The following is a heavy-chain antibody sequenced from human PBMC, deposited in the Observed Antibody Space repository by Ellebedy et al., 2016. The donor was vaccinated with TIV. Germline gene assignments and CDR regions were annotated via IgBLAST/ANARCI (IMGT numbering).Heavy chain of an antibody. CDR2: IYPGDSDT. V-gene: IGHV5-51*01. Sequence: ASVKVSCKASGGTFSSYAISWVRQMPGKGLEWMGIIYPGDSDTRYSPSFQGQVTISADKSISTAYLQWSSLKASDTAMYYCARQRGYYYGLDVWGQGTTVTVSS. D-gene: IGHD1-26*01. CDR3: ARQRGYYYGLDV. CDR1: GGTFSSYA. J-gene: IGHJ6*02.